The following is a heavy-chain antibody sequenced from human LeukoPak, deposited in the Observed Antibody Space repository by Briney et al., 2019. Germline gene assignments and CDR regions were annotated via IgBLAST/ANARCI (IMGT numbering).Heavy chain of an antibody. CDR1: GITLSSYT. D-gene: IGHD3-3*01. Sequence: GGSLRLSCAASGITLSSYTVNWVRQAAGGGLEWVSCISSSGDYIYYADSVKGRFTISRDNAKNSLYLQVEGLRAKDRVTYYFARRSGANVVDALDIWAQGT. CDR2: ISSSGDYI. V-gene: IGHV3-21*01. J-gene: IGHJ3*02. CDR3: ARRSGANVVDALDI.